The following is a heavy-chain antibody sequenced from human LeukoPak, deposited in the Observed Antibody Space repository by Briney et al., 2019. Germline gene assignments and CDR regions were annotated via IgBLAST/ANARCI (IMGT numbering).Heavy chain of an antibody. CDR2: IDPSDSYT. D-gene: IGHD2-15*01. CDR1: GYSFTSYW. Sequence: GESLQISCQGSGYSFTSYWISWVRQMPGKGLEWMGRIDPSDSYTNYSPSFQGHVTISADKSISTAYLQWSSLKASDTAMYYCARLFEGLAVAATRDNWFDPWGQGTLVTVSS. J-gene: IGHJ5*02. CDR3: ARLFEGLAVAATRDNWFDP. V-gene: IGHV5-10-1*01.